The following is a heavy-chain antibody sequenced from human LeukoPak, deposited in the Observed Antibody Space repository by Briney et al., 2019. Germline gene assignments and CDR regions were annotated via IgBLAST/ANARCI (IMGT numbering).Heavy chain of an antibody. Sequence: GRSLRLSCAASGFTFSSYAMHWVRQAPGKGLEWVAVISYDGSNKYYADSVKGRFTISRDNSKNTLYLQMNSLRAEDTAVYYCARGTNQWELLGWFDPWGQEPWSPSPQ. D-gene: IGHD1-26*01. V-gene: IGHV3-30-3*01. J-gene: IGHJ5*02. CDR2: ISYDGSNK. CDR1: GFTFSSYA. CDR3: ARGTNQWELLGWFDP.